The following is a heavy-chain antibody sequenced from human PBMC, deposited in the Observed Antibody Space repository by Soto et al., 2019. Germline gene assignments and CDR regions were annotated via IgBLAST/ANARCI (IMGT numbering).Heavy chain of an antibody. Sequence: QVQLLQSGAEVKKPGSSVRVSCEASGGTFRTYAISWVRQAPGQGLEWMGEIIPIFGKVNYAQKFQGRVTITADEYTTTVHMDLRSLTSEDTAVYYCAKGAVAGTPTSYYYYGMDVWGQGTTVTVS. V-gene: IGHV1-69*12. CDR3: AKGAVAGTPTSYYYYGMDV. J-gene: IGHJ6*02. CDR1: GGTFRTYA. CDR2: IIPIFGKV. D-gene: IGHD6-19*01.